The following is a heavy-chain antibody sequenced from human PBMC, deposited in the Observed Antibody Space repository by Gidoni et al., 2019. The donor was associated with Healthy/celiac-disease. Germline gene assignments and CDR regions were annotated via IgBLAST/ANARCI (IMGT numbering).Heavy chain of an antibody. D-gene: IGHD3-10*01. J-gene: IGHJ5*02. CDR1: GFTFSSYA. CDR3: ARDSAHGSGSSNWFDP. V-gene: IGHV3-30-3*01. Sequence: QVQLVESGGGVVQPGRSLRLSGAASGFTFSSYAMHWVRQAPGKGLEWVAVISYDGSNKYYADSVKGRFTISRDNSKNTLYLQMNSLRAEDTAVYYCARDSAHGSGSSNWFDPWGQGTLVTVSS. CDR2: ISYDGSNK.